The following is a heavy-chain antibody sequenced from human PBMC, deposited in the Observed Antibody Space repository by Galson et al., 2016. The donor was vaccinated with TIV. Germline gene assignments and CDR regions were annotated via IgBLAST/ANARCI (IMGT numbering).Heavy chain of an antibody. CDR1: GFTFSGYS. CDR3: ARDDYYESGVDY. D-gene: IGHD3-10*01. V-gene: IGHV3-48*01. J-gene: IGHJ4*02. Sequence: LRLSCAASGFTFSGYSMDWVRQAPGKGLEWLSYISSGRSSTIHYADSVKGRFTISRDNSKETLFVQLNSLRFEDTAVYYCARDDYYESGVDYWGQGTLVIVSS. CDR2: ISSGRSSTI.